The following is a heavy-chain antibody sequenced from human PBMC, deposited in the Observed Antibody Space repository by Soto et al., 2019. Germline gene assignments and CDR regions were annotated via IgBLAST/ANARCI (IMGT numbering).Heavy chain of an antibody. CDR3: ARGHLAVVPVASWYYYMDV. Sequence: QVRLVQSGAEVEKPGASVKVSCKASGYSFSNYAVHWVRQAPGQRLEWMGWVNAGNGNTRYSQNFQGRVTITSDTSARTAYLELSSLRSEDTAVYYCARGHLAVVPVASWYYYMDVWGKGTTVTVSS. J-gene: IGHJ6*03. D-gene: IGHD2-2*01. CDR1: GYSFSNYA. V-gene: IGHV1-3*01. CDR2: VNAGNGNT.